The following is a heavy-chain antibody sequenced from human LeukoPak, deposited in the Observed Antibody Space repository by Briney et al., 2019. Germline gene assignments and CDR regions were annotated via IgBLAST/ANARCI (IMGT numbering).Heavy chain of an antibody. CDR3: ARQRLRLRELSSLLDY. V-gene: IGHV3-64*02. D-gene: IGHD3-16*02. CDR1: GFTFSSYA. Sequence: PGGSPRLSCTASGFTFSSYALHWVRQAPGKGLEYVSSISSNGGSIYYADSVRGRFTISRDNSNNTLYLQMGSLSADDMAVYYCARQRLRLRELSSLLDYWGQGSLVTVSS. CDR2: ISSNGGSI. J-gene: IGHJ4*02.